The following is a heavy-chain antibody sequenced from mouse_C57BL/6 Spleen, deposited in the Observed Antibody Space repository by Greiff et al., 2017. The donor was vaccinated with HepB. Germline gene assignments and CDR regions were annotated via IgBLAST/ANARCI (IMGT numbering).Heavy chain of an antibody. CDR1: GYTFTSYW. Sequence: QVQLQQPGAELVMPGASVKLSCKASGYTFTSYWMHWVKQRPGQGLEWIGEIDPSDSYTNYNQKFKGKSTLTVDKSSSTAYMQLSSLTSADSAVYYCARTTTVVAHWYFDVCGTGTTVTVSS. CDR2: IDPSDSYT. D-gene: IGHD1-1*01. J-gene: IGHJ1*03. CDR3: ARTTTVVAHWYFDV. V-gene: IGHV1-69*01.